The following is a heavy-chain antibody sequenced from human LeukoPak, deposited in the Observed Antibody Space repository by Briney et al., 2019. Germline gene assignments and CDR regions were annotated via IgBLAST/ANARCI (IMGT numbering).Heavy chain of an antibody. Sequence: GGSLRLSCAASGFTFSSYSMNWVRQAPGKELEWVSYISSSGSTIYYADSVKGRFTISRDNAKNSLYLQMNSMRAEDTAVYYCARDGSSASCYIGVRYYYYGMDVWGQGTTVTVSS. CDR2: ISSSGSTI. J-gene: IGHJ6*02. CDR3: ARDGSSASCYIGVRYYYYGMDV. D-gene: IGHD2-2*02. CDR1: GFTFSSYS. V-gene: IGHV3-48*04.